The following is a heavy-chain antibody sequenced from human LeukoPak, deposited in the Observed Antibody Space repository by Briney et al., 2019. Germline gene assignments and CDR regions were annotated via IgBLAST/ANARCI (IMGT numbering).Heavy chain of an antibody. CDR1: GFTFSSYA. V-gene: IGHV3-30-3*01. Sequence: PGGSLRLSCAASGFTFSSYAMHWVRQAPGNGLEWVAVISYDGSNKYYADSVKGRFTISRDNSKNTLYLQMNSLRAEDTAVYYCAREGHGYSGYVSFDYWGQGTLVTVSS. D-gene: IGHD5-12*01. CDR3: AREGHGYSGYVSFDY. J-gene: IGHJ4*02. CDR2: ISYDGSNK.